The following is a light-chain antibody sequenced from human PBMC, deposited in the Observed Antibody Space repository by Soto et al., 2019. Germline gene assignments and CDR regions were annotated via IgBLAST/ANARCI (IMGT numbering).Light chain of an antibody. Sequence: DIQMTQSPSSLSASVGDRITITCRASQSVTHYLNWYQQKPGKAPQLLIYKTSNLESGVPSRFSGSGSGTDFTLTISSLQPEDFATYYFQQNFDSPLTFGPGTRVDI. CDR2: KTS. CDR3: QQNFDSPLT. CDR1: QSVTHY. V-gene: IGKV1-39*01. J-gene: IGKJ3*01.